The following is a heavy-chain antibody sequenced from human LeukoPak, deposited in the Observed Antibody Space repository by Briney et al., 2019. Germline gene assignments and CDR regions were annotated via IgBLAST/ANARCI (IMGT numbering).Heavy chain of an antibody. V-gene: IGHV1-2*02. CDR1: GYTFTGYY. D-gene: IGHD2-21*01. CDR3: AVAPGDY. Sequence: ASVKVSCKASGYTFTGYYMHWVRQAPGQGLEWMEWINPNTGDTNYAQKFQGRVTMTRDTSITTVYMEISRLTSDDTALFYCAVAPGDYWGQGTLVTVSS. J-gene: IGHJ4*02. CDR2: INPNTGDT.